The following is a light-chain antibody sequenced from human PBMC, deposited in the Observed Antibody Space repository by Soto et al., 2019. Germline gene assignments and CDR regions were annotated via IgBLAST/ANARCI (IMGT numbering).Light chain of an antibody. CDR3: SSFTSSSTVV. CDR2: YVT. V-gene: IGLV2-14*03. CDR1: SSHVGGYNY. Sequence: QSALTQPPSVSGSPGQSFTISCTGTSSHVGGYNYVSWYQQHPGKAPKLMIFYVTNRPSGVSNRFSGSKSGNTASLTISGLQAEDEADYYCSSFTSSSTVVFGGGTKLTVL. J-gene: IGLJ2*01.